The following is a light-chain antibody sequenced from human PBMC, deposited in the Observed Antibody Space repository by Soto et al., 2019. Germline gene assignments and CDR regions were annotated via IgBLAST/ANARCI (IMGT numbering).Light chain of an antibody. V-gene: IGKV3-11*01. CDR3: QKRGNWLYT. CDR1: QSVSSY. Sequence: EIVLTQSPATLSLSPGERATLSCRASQSVSSYLAWYQQKPGQAPRLLIYDASNRATGIPARFSGSGSGTDFPLTISSLEPEDFAVYYCQKRGNWLYTFGQGTKLEIK. J-gene: IGKJ2*01. CDR2: DAS.